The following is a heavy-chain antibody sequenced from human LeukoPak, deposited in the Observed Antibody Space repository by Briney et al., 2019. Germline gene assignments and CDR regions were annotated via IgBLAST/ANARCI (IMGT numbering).Heavy chain of an antibody. D-gene: IGHD1-14*01. CDR1: GFTFNDFW. Sequence: GGSLRLSCAASGFTFNDFWMNWVRQAPGKGLEWVSSINGSGDKTYYADSVKGRFTISRDNSKNTLYLQMNSLRAEDTAVYYCAKPARTDYADYWGQGTLVTVSS. CDR3: AKPARTDYADY. CDR2: INGSGDKT. V-gene: IGHV3-23*01. J-gene: IGHJ4*02.